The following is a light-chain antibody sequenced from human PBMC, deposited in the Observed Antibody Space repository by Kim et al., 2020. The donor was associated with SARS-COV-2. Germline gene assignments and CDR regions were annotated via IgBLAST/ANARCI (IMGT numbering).Light chain of an antibody. Sequence: QSVLTQAASVSGSPGQSITISCTGTISNIGSYNYVSWHQQHPGKAPKLMIYDVNKRPSGISSRFSGSKSGSTASLTISGLQSEDEADYYCSSFTTRSTLVFGGGTKVTVL. CDR3: SSFTTRSTLV. J-gene: IGLJ3*02. V-gene: IGLV2-14*03. CDR2: DVN. CDR1: ISNIGSYNY.